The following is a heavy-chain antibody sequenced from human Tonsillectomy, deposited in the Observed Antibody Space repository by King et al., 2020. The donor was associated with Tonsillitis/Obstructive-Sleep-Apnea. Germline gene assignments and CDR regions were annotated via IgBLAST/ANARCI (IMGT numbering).Heavy chain of an antibody. CDR2: INPNSGGT. D-gene: IGHD1-7*01. Sequence: VQLVESGAEVKKPGASVKVSCKASGYTFTGYYMHWVRQAPGQGLEWMGWINPNSGGTNYAQKFQGWVTMTRETSISTAYMELSRLRSDETAVYYCAKGQPGTTTGWFDPWGQGTLVTVSS. CDR1: GYTFTGYY. CDR3: AKGQPGTTTGWFDP. J-gene: IGHJ5*02. V-gene: IGHV1-2*04.